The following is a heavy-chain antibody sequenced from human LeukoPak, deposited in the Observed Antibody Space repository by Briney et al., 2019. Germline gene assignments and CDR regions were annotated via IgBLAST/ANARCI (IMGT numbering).Heavy chain of an antibody. Sequence: GGSLRLSCAASGFTFSDYYMSLIRQAPGKGLEWVSYISSSSSSTKYADSVKGRFTISRDNAKNSLYLQMNSLRAEDTAVYYCARSRPSSNFDYWGQGTLVTVSS. V-gene: IGHV3-11*06. D-gene: IGHD6-13*01. CDR1: GFTFSDYY. CDR3: ARSRPSSNFDY. CDR2: ISSSSSST. J-gene: IGHJ4*02.